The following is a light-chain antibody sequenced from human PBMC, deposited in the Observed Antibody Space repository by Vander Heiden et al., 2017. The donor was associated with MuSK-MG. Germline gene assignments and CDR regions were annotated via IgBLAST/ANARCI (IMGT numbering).Light chain of an antibody. CDR2: DVS. CDR1: SSDVGGYNY. CDR3: CSDAGSYSRV. J-gene: IGLJ3*02. Sequence: QSALTQPRSVSGSPGQSVTISCTGTSSDVGGYNYVSWYQQHPAKAHNLMFYDVSKRPAGVPGRFSGSKSGNTASLTISVLQEEEDADYYCCSDAGSYSRVFGGGTKLTVL. V-gene: IGLV2-11*01.